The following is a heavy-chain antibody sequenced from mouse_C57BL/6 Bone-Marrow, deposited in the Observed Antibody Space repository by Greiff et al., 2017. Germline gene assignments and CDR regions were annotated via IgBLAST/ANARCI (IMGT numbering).Heavy chain of an antibody. CDR2: INPNNGGT. Sequence: VQLKQPGAELVKPGASVKLSCKASGYTFTDYNMHWVKQSHGKSLEWIGYINPNNGGTSYNQKFKGKATLTVNKFSSTAYMELRSLTSEDSAVYYCAFYYYGGYWGQGTTLTVSS. J-gene: IGHJ2*01. CDR3: AFYYYGGY. CDR1: GYTFTDYN. D-gene: IGHD1-1*01. V-gene: IGHV1-22*01.